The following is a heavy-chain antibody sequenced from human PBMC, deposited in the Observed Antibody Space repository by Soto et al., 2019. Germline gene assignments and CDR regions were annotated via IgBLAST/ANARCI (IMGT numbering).Heavy chain of an antibody. Sequence: LGESLRISCKGSGYSFTSYWIGWVRQMPGKGLEWMGIIYPGDSDTRYSPSFQGQVTISADKSISTAYLQWSSLKASDTAMYYCARQGAAAGIVGSMHYYYGMDVWGQGTTVTVSS. V-gene: IGHV5-51*01. CDR2: IYPGDSDT. CDR3: ARQGAAAGIVGSMHYYYGMDV. CDR1: GYSFTSYW. J-gene: IGHJ6*02. D-gene: IGHD6-13*01.